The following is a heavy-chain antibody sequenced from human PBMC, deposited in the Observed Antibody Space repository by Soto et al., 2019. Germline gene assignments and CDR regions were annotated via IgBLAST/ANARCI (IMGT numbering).Heavy chain of an antibody. V-gene: IGHV3-23*01. Sequence: GGSLRLSCAASGVTFSSYAMSWVRQAPGKGLEWVSAISGSGGSTYYADSVKGRFTISRDNSKNTLYLQMHSLRAEDTAVYYCAKDLAARDSSGYYVDPWFDPWGQGTLVTVSS. J-gene: IGHJ5*02. CDR2: ISGSGGST. CDR1: GVTFSSYA. D-gene: IGHD3-22*01. CDR3: AKDLAARDSSGYYVDPWFDP.